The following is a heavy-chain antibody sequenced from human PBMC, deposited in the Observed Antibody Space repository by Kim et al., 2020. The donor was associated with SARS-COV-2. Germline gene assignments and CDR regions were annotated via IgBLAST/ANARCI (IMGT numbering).Heavy chain of an antibody. CDR1: GGSISSSSYY. V-gene: IGHV4-39*01. J-gene: IGHJ5*02. CDR2: IYYSGST. CDR3: ARGSSGWQPQGFDP. D-gene: IGHD6-19*01. Sequence: SETLSLTCTVSGGSISSSSYYWGWIHQPPGKGLEWIGSIYYSGSTYYNPSLKSRVTISVDTSKNQFSLKLSSVTAADTAVYYCARGSSGWQPQGFDPWGQGTLVTVSS.